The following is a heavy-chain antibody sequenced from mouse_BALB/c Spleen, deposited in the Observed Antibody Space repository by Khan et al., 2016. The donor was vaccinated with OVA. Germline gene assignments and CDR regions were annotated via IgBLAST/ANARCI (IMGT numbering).Heavy chain of an antibody. D-gene: IGHD2-2*01. CDR1: GYTFTSYY. CDR3: SRSGYGSFAY. J-gene: IGHJ3*01. Sequence: VQLQESGAELVKPGASVRLSCKASGYTFTSYYLYWVKQRPGQGLEWIGDINTSSGGTNFNEKFKSKATLTVDKSSRTVSIQLNSLTSEDSAVYYCSRSGYGSFAYWGQGTLVTVSA. V-gene: IGHV1S81*02. CDR2: INTSSGGT.